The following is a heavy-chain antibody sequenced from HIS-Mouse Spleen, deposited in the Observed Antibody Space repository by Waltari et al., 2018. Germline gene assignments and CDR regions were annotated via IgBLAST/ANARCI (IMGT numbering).Heavy chain of an antibody. CDR3: AREIPYSSSWYDWYFDL. CDR1: GGSISSSSYY. D-gene: IGHD6-13*01. J-gene: IGHJ2*01. Sequence: QLQLQESGPGLVKPSETLSLTCTVSGGSISSSSYYLGWIRQPPGKGLGWIGSIYDSGSTYYNPSLKSRVTISVDTSKNQFSLKLSSVTAADTAVYYCAREIPYSSSWYDWYFDLWGRGTLVTVSS. V-gene: IGHV4-39*07. CDR2: IYDSGST.